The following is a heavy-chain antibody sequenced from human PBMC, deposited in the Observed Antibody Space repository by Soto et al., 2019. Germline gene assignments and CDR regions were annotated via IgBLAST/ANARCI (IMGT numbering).Heavy chain of an antibody. J-gene: IGHJ6*03. CDR3: ARVRYCSSTSCYVLRGYYYYYMDV. Sequence: ASVKVSCKASGYTFTSYGISWVRQAPGQGLEWMGWISAYNGNTNYAQKLQGRVTMTTDTSTSTAYMELRSLRSDDTAVYYCARVRYCSSTSCYVLRGYYYYYMDVWGKGTTVTVS. D-gene: IGHD2-2*01. CDR2: ISAYNGNT. CDR1: GYTFTSYG. V-gene: IGHV1-18*01.